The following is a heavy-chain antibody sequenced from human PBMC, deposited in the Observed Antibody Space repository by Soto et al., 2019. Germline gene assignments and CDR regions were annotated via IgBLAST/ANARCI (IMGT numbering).Heavy chain of an antibody. CDR2: INHGGTT. CDR3: ARQGYYGSGSSPNYYYYGMDV. CDR1: GGSFSGHY. Sequence: SETLSLTCAVYGGSFSGHYWSWIRQPPGKGLEWIGEINHGGTTNYNPSLKSRVIISVDTSKNQFSLKLSSVTAADTAVYYCARQGYYGSGSSPNYYYYGMDVWGQGTTVTVSS. D-gene: IGHD3-10*01. V-gene: IGHV4-34*01. J-gene: IGHJ6*02.